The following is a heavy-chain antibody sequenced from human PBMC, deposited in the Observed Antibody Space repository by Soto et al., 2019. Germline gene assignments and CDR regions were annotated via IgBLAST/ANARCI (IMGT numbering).Heavy chain of an antibody. Sequence: QVPLVQSGAEVKKPGSSVKVSCKVSGGSFSTYTLTWVRQAPGQGLEWMGGIIPMFGIINYAQKFQGRVTITADRSTTTAYMELISLRSDDTAVYYCAILTPITGVYWGQGAQVTVSS. D-gene: IGHD5-12*01. V-gene: IGHV1-69*17. CDR2: IIPMFGII. CDR1: GGSFSTYT. CDR3: AILTPITGVY. J-gene: IGHJ4*02.